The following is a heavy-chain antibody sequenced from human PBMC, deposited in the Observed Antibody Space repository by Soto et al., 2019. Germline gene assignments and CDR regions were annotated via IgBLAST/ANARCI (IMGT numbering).Heavy chain of an antibody. CDR3: ARCKQKVIHCAMDV. CDR1: GFSFSAYG. Sequence: VHLVESGGGAVQAGRSLTVSCATSGFSFSAYGMHWVRQAPGKGLEWVAFINYDGSSKFYGDSVKGRFTVSRDNSKNTLSLQLNSLRGEDTATYYCARCKQKVIHCAMDVWGQGATVTV. V-gene: IGHV3-33*01. CDR2: INYDGSSK. J-gene: IGHJ6*02. D-gene: IGHD2-21*01.